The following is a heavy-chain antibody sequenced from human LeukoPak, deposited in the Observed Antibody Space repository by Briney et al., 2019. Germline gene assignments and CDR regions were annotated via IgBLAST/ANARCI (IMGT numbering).Heavy chain of an antibody. V-gene: IGHV1-69*13. CDR3: ARSQGYSYGSSY. Sequence: SVKVSCKAPGGSFCRYAIHWVQQAPGQGLEWMGGIVPILGTANYAQKFQGRVTITADDSTGTAYMELTSLRSADTAVYYCARSQGYSYGSSYWGQGTLVTVSS. D-gene: IGHD5-18*01. J-gene: IGHJ4*02. CDR1: GGSFCRYA. CDR2: IVPILGTA.